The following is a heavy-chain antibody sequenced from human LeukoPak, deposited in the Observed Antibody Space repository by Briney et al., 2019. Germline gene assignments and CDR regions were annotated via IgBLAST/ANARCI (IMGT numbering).Heavy chain of an antibody. Sequence: PGGSLRLSCTASGFTFSSYGIHWVRQAPGKGLEWVAFILYDGSNKYYADSVKGRFTVSRDNSKNTLYLQMNSLRAEDTAVYYCAKDLTAVTTSGSAFDIWGQGTMVTVSS. V-gene: IGHV3-30*02. CDR3: AKDLTAVTTSGSAFDI. J-gene: IGHJ3*02. CDR2: ILYDGSNK. D-gene: IGHD4-17*01. CDR1: GFTFSSYG.